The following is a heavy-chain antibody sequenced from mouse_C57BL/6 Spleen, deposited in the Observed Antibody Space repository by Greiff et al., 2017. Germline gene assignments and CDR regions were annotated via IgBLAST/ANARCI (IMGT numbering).Heavy chain of an antibody. CDR2: INPNNGGT. CDR3: AREGAMVTAWFAY. J-gene: IGHJ3*01. V-gene: IGHV1-26*01. D-gene: IGHD2-2*01. CDR1: GYTFTDYY. Sequence: EVQLQQSGPELVKPGASVKISCKASGYTFTDYYMNWVKQSHGKSLEWIGDINPNNGGTSYNQKFKGKATLTVDKSSSTAYMELRSLTSEDSAVYYCAREGAMVTAWFAYWGQGTLVTVSA.